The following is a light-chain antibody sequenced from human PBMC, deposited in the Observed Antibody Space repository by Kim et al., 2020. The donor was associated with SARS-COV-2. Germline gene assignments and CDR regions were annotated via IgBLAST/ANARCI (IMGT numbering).Light chain of an antibody. V-gene: IGLV2-18*02. CDR3: SSYTSSSTWV. CDR1: NSDVVSYNR. CDR2: EVS. Sequence: GLSITLSSPGTNSDVVSYNRVAWYQQPPGPAPKLMIYEVSNRPSGVPDRFSGSKSGNTASLTISGLQAEDEADYYCSSYTSSSTWVFGGGTQLTVL. J-gene: IGLJ3*02.